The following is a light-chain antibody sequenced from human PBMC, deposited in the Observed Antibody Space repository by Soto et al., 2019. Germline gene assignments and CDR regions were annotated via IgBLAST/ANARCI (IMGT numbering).Light chain of an antibody. J-gene: IGKJ1*01. CDR2: DAS. CDR1: QSIRSW. Sequence: DIQMTQSPSTLSTSVGDRVTLTCRASQSIRSWLAWYQQKPGKAPKLLIYDASSLESGGPSRFSGSGSGTEFTLTISSLQPDDFATYYCQQYNSYWTFGQGTKVQVK. V-gene: IGKV1-5*03. CDR3: QQYNSYWT.